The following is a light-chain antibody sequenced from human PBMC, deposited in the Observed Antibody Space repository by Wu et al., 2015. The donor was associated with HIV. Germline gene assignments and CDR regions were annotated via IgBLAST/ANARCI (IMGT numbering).Light chain of an antibody. J-gene: IGKJ5*01. CDR1: QSVSGA. V-gene: IGKV3-11*01. CDR3: QQHRNWPLT. CDR2: RAS. Sequence: EIVLTQSPATLSFSPGETATLSCRASQSVSGALAWYQQKPGQSPRLLIFRASIRAAGIPDRFSGSGSATDFTLTISSLEPEDSAIYYCQQHRNWPLTFGQGTRLDIK.